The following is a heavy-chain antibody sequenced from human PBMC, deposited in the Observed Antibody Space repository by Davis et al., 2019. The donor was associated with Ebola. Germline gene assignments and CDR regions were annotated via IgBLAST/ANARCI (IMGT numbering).Heavy chain of an antibody. J-gene: IGHJ6*02. Sequence: SETLSLTCAVYGGSFSGYYWTWIRQPPGRGLEWIGEINHSGSTNYNPSLKSRVTMSADTSKNQFSLKLSSVTAADTAVYYCARGNYGDYIVLYYYNMDVWGQGTTVTVSS. V-gene: IGHV4-34*01. CDR1: GGSFSGYY. D-gene: IGHD4-17*01. CDR2: INHSGST. CDR3: ARGNYGDYIVLYYYNMDV.